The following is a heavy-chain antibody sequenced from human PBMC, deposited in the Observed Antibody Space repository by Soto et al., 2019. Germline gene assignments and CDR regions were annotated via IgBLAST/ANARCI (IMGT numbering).Heavy chain of an antibody. CDR2: ISSSGSTI. J-gene: IGHJ4*02. D-gene: IGHD6-19*01. CDR3: ARDGKAVAVDY. Sequence: EVQLVESGGGLVQPGGSLRLSCAASGFTFSSYEMNWVRQAPGKGLEWVSYISSSGSTIYYADSVKGRFTISRDNAKNSLYLQMNSLRAEDTAVYYCARDGKAVAVDYWGQGTLVTVSS. V-gene: IGHV3-48*03. CDR1: GFTFSSYE.